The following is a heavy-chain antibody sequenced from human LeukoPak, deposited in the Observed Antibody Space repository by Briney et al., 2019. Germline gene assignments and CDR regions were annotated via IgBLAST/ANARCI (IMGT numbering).Heavy chain of an antibody. Sequence: PSETLSLTCTVSGGSISSYYWGWIRQPPGKGLEWIGYIYYSGSTNYNPSLKSRVTTSVDTSKNQFSLKLSSVTAADTAVYYCARARDGYNPAFDYWGQGTLVTVSS. CDR1: GGSISSYY. V-gene: IGHV4-59*01. D-gene: IGHD5-24*01. CDR2: IYYSGST. CDR3: ARARDGYNPAFDY. J-gene: IGHJ4*02.